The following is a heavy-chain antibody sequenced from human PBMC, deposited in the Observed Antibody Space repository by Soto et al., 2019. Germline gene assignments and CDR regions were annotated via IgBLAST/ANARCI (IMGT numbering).Heavy chain of an antibody. CDR3: AKGAVQDLWSGYYTLFDY. D-gene: IGHD3-3*01. V-gene: IGHV3-30*18. CDR1: GFTFTTYG. J-gene: IGHJ4*02. Sequence: GGSLRLSCAASGFTFTTYGMHCVRQAPGKGLEWVAVISYDAKHKYYADSLKGRFTISRDNSKNTLYLQMNSLRAEDTAVYYCAKGAVQDLWSGYYTLFDYWGQGTLVTVSS. CDR2: ISYDAKHK.